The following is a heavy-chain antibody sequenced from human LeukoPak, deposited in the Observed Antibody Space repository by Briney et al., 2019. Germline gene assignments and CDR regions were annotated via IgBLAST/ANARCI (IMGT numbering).Heavy chain of an antibody. D-gene: IGHD5-18*01. CDR1: GFTFSSYS. CDR3: ARGEPTTAMVHYYYYMDV. CDR2: ISSSSSTI. J-gene: IGHJ6*03. Sequence: GGSLRLSCAASGFTFSSYSMNWVRQAPGKGLEWVSYISSSSSTIYYADSVKGRFTISRDNAKNSLYLQINSLRAEDTAVYYCARGEPTTAMVHYYYYMDVWGKGTTVTVSS. V-gene: IGHV3-48*04.